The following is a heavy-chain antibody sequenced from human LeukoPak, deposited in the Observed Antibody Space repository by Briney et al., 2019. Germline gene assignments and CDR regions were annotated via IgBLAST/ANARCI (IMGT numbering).Heavy chain of an antibody. J-gene: IGHJ3*02. V-gene: IGHV4-39*07. Sequence: SETLSLTCTVSGGPISTSNYYWGWIRQPPGKGLEWIGNIFYSGSTYYSPSLRSRVTIALDTSRNQFSLKLNSVTAADTAVYYCAKSNGYSLVDIWGQGTMVTVSS. CDR2: IFYSGST. CDR1: GGPISTSNYY. CDR3: AKSNGYSLVDI. D-gene: IGHD5-12*01.